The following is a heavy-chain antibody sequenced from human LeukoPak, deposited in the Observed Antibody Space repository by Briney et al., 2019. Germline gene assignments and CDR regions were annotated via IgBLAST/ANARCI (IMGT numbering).Heavy chain of an antibody. CDR1: GGSISSYY. D-gene: IGHD6-13*01. CDR2: IYYSGST. V-gene: IGHV4-59*01. CDR3: AREEPSIAAVDY. J-gene: IGHJ4*02. Sequence: PSETLSLTCTVSGGSISSYYWSWIRQPPGKGLEWIGYIYYSGSTNYNPSLKSRVTISVDTSKNQFSLKLSSVTAADTAVYYCAREEPSIAAVDYWGQGTLVTVSS.